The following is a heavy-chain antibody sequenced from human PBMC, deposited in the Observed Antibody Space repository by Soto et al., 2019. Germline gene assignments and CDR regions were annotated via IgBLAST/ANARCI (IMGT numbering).Heavy chain of an antibody. CDR3: ARDPWAADY. Sequence: GGSLRLSCAASGFTVSTKYMSWVRQAPGKGLVWVSFIYSGGSTFYADSVRGRFIISRDNSKNTVNLQMNSLRAEDTAVYYCARDPWAADYWGQGTLVTVSS. D-gene: IGHD3-16*01. V-gene: IGHV3-66*01. CDR2: IYSGGST. CDR1: GFTVSTKY. J-gene: IGHJ4*02.